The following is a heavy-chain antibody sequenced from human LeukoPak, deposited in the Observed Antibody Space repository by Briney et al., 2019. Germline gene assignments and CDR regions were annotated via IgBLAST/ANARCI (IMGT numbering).Heavy chain of an antibody. J-gene: IGHJ5*02. V-gene: IGHV4-61*08. Sequence: SETLSLTCAVSGGSISSGGYSWSWIRQPPGKGLEWIGYIYYSGSTNYNPSLKSRVTISVDTSKNQFSLKLSSVTAADTAVYYCARGVLWFGELLYENWFDPWGQGTLVTVSS. CDR3: ARGVLWFGELLYENWFDP. CDR1: GGSISSGGYS. D-gene: IGHD3-10*01. CDR2: IYYSGST.